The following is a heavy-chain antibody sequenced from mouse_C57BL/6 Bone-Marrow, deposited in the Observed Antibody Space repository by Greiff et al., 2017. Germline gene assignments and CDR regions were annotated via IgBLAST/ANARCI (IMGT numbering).Heavy chain of an antibody. V-gene: IGHV14-2*01. CDR1: GYTFTSYW. Sequence: VQLKQPGAELVMPGASVKLSCKASGYTFTSYWMHWVKQRTEQGLEWIGRIDPEDGETKYAPKFQGKATITADTSSNTAYLQLSSLTSEDTAVYYCARGERWLLLNAMDYWGQGTSGTVSA. J-gene: IGHJ4*01. CDR3: ARGERWLLLNAMDY. CDR2: IDPEDGET. D-gene: IGHD2-3*01.